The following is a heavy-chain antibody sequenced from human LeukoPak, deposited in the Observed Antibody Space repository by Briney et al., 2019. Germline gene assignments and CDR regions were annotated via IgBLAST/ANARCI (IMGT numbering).Heavy chain of an antibody. CDR3: ARVIIDHYYYYYMDV. Sequence: SVKVSCKASGGTFSSYAISWVRQAPGQGLEWMGGIIPIFGTANYAQKLQGRATITTDESTSTAYMELSSLRSEDTAVYYCARVIIDHYYYYYMDVWGKGTTVTVSS. CDR1: GGTFSSYA. J-gene: IGHJ6*03. CDR2: IIPIFGTA. V-gene: IGHV1-69*05. D-gene: IGHD3-10*01.